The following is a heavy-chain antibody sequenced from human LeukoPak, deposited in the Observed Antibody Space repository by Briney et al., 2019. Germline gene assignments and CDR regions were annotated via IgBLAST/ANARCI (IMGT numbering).Heavy chain of an antibody. J-gene: IGHJ4*02. V-gene: IGHV3-74*01. CDR3: ASGRGSGLWYFDY. D-gene: IGHD6-19*01. CDR1: GFTFSSYA. Sequence: SGGSLRLSCAASGFTFSSYAMSWVRQAPGTGLVWVSRINSDGTSTTYADSVKGRFTISRDNAKNTLYLQMNSLRAEDTAVYYCASGRGSGLWYFDYWGQGTLVTVSS. CDR2: INSDGTST.